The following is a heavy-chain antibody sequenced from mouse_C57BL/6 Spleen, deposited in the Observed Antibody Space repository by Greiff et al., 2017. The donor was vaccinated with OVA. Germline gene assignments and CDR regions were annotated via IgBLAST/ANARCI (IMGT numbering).Heavy chain of an antibody. CDR1: GYAFSSSW. CDR3: ARMQLRLHYAMDY. D-gene: IGHD3-2*02. Sequence: QVQLKQSGPELVKPGASVKISCKASGYAFSSSWMNWVKQRPGKGLEWNGRIYPGDGDTNYNGKFKGKATLTADKSSSTAYMQLSSLTSEDSAVYFCARMQLRLHYAMDYWGQGTSVTVSS. V-gene: IGHV1-82*01. CDR2: IYPGDGDT. J-gene: IGHJ4*01.